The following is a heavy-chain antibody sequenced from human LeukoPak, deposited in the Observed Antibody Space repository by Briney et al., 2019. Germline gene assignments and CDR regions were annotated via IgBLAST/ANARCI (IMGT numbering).Heavy chain of an antibody. CDR2: IYYSGST. CDR1: GGSFSGYY. V-gene: IGHV4-34*01. J-gene: IGHJ4*02. Sequence: KASETLSLTCAVYGGSFSGYYWSWIRQPPGKGLEWIGSIYYSGSTYYNPSLKSRVTISVDTSKNQFSLKLSSVTAADTAVYYCARGGYDYVWGSYRWYYFDYWGQGTLVTVSS. CDR3: ARGGYDYVWGSYRWYYFDY. D-gene: IGHD3-16*02.